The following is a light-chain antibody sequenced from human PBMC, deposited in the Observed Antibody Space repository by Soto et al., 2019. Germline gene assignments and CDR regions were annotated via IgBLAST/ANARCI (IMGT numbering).Light chain of an antibody. CDR3: SSYTTTSTYV. CDR2: DVT. J-gene: IGLJ1*01. V-gene: IGLV2-14*01. CDR1: SIDVGSYNY. Sequence: QSSLTQPASVSGSHGQSVAMSCAGTSIDVGSYNYVSWYQQHPDKAPKLILYDVTNRPSGVSNRFSGSKSGNTASLTISELQAEDEADYYCSSYTTTSTYVFGTGTKVTVL.